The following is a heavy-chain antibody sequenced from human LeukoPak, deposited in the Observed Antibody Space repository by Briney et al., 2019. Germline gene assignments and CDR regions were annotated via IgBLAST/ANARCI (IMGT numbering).Heavy chain of an antibody. J-gene: IGHJ4*02. CDR2: INHSGST. V-gene: IGHV4-34*01. CDR1: GGSFSGYY. D-gene: IGHD5-18*01. Sequence: KPSETLSLTCAVYGGSFSGYYWSWIRQPPGKGLEWIGEINHSGSTNYNPPLKSRVTISVDTSKNQLSLKLSSVTAADTAVYYCAVGYSYGSPIDYWGQGTLVTVSS. CDR3: AVGYSYGSPIDY.